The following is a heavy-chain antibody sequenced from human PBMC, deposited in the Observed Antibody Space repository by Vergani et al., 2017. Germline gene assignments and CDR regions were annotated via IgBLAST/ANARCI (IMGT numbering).Heavy chain of an antibody. V-gene: IGHV3-7*01. CDR3: AKNGPVDYYYGMDV. CDR2: IKQDGSEK. CDR1: GFTFSSYW. D-gene: IGHD6-19*01. Sequence: EVQLVESGGGLVQPGGSLRLSCAASGFTFSSYWMSWVRQAPGKGLEWVANIKQDGSEKYYVDSVKGRFTISRDNAKNSLYLQMNSLRAEDTAVYYCAKNGPVDYYYGMDVWGQGTTVTVSS. J-gene: IGHJ6*02.